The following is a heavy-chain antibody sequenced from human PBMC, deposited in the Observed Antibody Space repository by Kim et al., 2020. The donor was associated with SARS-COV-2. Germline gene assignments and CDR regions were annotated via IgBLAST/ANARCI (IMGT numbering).Heavy chain of an antibody. D-gene: IGHD5-12*01. V-gene: IGHV4-61*07. Sequence: SHKSRVSISVDTSKNQFSLKLSSVTAADTAVYYCARQWLREQMGYNWFDPWGQGTLVTVSS. CDR3: ARQWLREQMGYNWFDP. J-gene: IGHJ5*02.